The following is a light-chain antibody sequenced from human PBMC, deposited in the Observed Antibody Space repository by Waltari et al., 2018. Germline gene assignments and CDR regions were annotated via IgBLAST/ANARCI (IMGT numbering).Light chain of an antibody. CDR2: QDS. CDR3: QAWDSSTWV. CDR1: KLGDKY. V-gene: IGLV3-1*01. Sequence: SYELTQPPSVSVSPGPTASITCSGGKLGDKYACWYQQKPGQSPVLVIYQDSKRPSGIPERFSGSNSGNTATLTISGTQAMDEADYYCQAWDSSTWVFGGGTKLTVL. J-gene: IGLJ3*02.